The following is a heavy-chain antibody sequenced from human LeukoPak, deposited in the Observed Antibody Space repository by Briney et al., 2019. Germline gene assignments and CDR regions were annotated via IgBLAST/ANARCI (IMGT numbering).Heavy chain of an antibody. J-gene: IGHJ4*02. CDR3: AKGAVAGNQKPEGY. V-gene: IGHV3-23*01. D-gene: IGHD6-19*01. CDR1: GFTFSSYA. Sequence: GGSLRLSCAASGFTFSSYAMSWVRQAPGKGLEWVSAISGSGGSTYYADSVKGRFTISRDNSKNTLYLQMNSLRAEGTAVYYCAKGAVAGNQKPEGYWGQGTLVTVSS. CDR2: ISGSGGST.